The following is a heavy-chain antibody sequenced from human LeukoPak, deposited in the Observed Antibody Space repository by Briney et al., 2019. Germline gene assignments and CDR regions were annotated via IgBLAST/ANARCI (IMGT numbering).Heavy chain of an antibody. CDR3: ASTQTAPGYCSGGSCYWALDY. J-gene: IGHJ4*02. V-gene: IGHV4-4*07. D-gene: IGHD2-15*01. CDR2: IYTCGST. Sequence: SGTLSLTCTVSGGSISSYYWSWIRQPARPGLERIGRIYTCGSTNYNPSLKSRVTMSVDTSKNQFSLKLSSVTAADTAVYYCASTQTAPGYCSGGSCYWALDYWGQGTLVTVSS. CDR1: GGSISSYY.